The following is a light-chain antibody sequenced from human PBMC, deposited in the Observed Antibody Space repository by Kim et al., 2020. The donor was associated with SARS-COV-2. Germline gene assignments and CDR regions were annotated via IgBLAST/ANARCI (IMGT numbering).Light chain of an antibody. J-gene: IGKJ4*01. CDR3: QRYNDYPLT. CDR2: KAS. Sequence: ASVGDRVTITCRASQGVDNLWAWYQQKPGKAPNLLIHKASTLESGVPSRFSGSASGTESTLTISSLQPDDFATYYCQRYNDYPLTFGGGTKVDIK. CDR1: QGVDNL. V-gene: IGKV1-5*03.